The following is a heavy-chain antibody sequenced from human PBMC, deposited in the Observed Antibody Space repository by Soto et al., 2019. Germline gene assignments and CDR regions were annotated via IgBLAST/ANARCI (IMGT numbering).Heavy chain of an antibody. CDR2: ISAYNGNT. CDR1: GYTFTSYG. D-gene: IGHD6-6*01. J-gene: IGHJ3*02. V-gene: IGHV1-18*04. CDR3: ARDYGIAARVAFDI. Sequence: RASVKVSCKASGYTFTSYGISWVRQAPGQGLEWMGWISAYNGNTNYAQKLQGRVTMTKDTSTSTAHMELRSLRSDDTAVYYCARDYGIAARVAFDIWGQGKMVTVSS.